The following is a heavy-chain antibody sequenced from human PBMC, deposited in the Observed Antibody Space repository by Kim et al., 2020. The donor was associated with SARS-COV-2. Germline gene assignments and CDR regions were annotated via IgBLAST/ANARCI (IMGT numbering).Heavy chain of an antibody. J-gene: IGHJ5*02. Sequence: ASVKVSCKASGYSFTSYRMNWVRQAPGQGLEWMGWINTNTGNPEYAQGFTGRFVFSLDTSDSTAYLQISSLKTEDTAVYYCAREGGYSRGWNQATSWGQGTLVTVS. D-gene: IGHD6-19*01. CDR1: GYSFTSYR. V-gene: IGHV7-4-1*02. CDR2: INTNTGNP. CDR3: AREGGYSRGWNQATS.